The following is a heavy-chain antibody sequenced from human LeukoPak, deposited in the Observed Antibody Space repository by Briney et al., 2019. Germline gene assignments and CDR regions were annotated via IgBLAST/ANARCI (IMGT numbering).Heavy chain of an antibody. Sequence: GGSLRLSCAASGFTFSSYAMHWVRQAPGKGLEWVAVISYDGSNKYYADSVKGRFTISRDNSKNTLYLQMNSLRAEDTAVYYCARGPSMAVAGTPAYWGQGTLVTVSS. J-gene: IGHJ4*02. CDR3: ARGPSMAVAGTPAY. CDR1: GFTFSSYA. V-gene: IGHV3-30-3*01. D-gene: IGHD6-19*01. CDR2: ISYDGSNK.